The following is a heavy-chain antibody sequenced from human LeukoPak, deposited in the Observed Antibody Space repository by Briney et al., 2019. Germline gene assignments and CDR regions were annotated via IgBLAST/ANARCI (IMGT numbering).Heavy chain of an antibody. V-gene: IGHV3-66*02. Sequence: GGSLRLSCAASGFTVSTNYMSWVRQAPGKGLEWFSVVYGGNTSYYADSVKGRFTISRDTSKNTVHLQMNSLRTEDTAVYYCARAYGSNSNDYWGQGTLVTVSS. CDR2: VYGGNTS. CDR3: ARAYGSNSNDY. CDR1: GFTVSTNY. D-gene: IGHD6-13*01. J-gene: IGHJ4*02.